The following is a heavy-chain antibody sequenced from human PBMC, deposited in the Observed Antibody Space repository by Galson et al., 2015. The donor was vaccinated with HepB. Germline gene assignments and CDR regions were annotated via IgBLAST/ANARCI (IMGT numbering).Heavy chain of an antibody. Sequence: SGAEVKKPGESLKISCKGSGYTFTNYRIDWVRQVPGKGLEWVGTIFPGDSYTTYSPSFQGQVTISADKPISTAYLEWSSLKASDTAMYFCARHAFAAADSWGQGTQVTVSS. J-gene: IGHJ4*02. CDR1: GYTFTNYR. V-gene: IGHV5-51*04. CDR3: ARHAFAAADS. D-gene: IGHD2-15*01. CDR2: IFPGDSYT.